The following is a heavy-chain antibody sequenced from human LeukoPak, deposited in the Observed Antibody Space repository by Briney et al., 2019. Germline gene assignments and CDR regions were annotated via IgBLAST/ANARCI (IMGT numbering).Heavy chain of an antibody. D-gene: IGHD6-13*01. V-gene: IGHV4-59*01. CDR3: ARRGFIAAAGTPPYYYMAV. CDR2: IYYSGST. Sequence: SETLSLTCTVSGGSISSYYWSWIRHPPGKGLEWIGYIYYSGSTNYNPSLKSRVTISVDTSKNQFSLKLSSVTAADTAVYYCARRGFIAAAGTPPYYYMAVWGKGTTVTVSS. J-gene: IGHJ6*03. CDR1: GGSISSYY.